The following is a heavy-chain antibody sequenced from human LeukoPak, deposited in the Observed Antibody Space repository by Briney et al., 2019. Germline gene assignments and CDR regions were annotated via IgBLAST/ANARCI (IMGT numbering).Heavy chain of an antibody. CDR1: GFTFSSYA. CDR3: AKGGRDDYVWGSYRPHAGYYFDY. J-gene: IGHJ4*02. CDR2: ISGSGGST. V-gene: IGHV3-23*01. Sequence: QAGGSLSLSCAASGFTFSSYAMSWVRQAPGKGLEWVSAISGSGGSTYYADSVKGRFSISRDNSKNTLYLQMNSLRAEDTAVYYCAKGGRDDYVWGSYRPHAGYYFDYWGQGTLVTVSS. D-gene: IGHD3-16*02.